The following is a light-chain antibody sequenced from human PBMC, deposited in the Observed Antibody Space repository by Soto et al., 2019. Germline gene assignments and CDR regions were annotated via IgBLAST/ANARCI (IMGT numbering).Light chain of an antibody. CDR1: QSVSSSY. CDR2: GAS. V-gene: IGKV3-20*01. Sequence: EIVLTQSPGTLSLSPGERATLSCRASQSVSSSYLAWYQQKPGQAPRLLIYGASSRATGIPDRFSGSGSGTDCTLTISRLEPEDFVVYYCQQYGSSPLTFGGGTKVEIK. J-gene: IGKJ4*01. CDR3: QQYGSSPLT.